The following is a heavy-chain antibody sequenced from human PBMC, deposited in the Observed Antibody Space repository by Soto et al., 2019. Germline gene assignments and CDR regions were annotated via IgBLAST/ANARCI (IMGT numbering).Heavy chain of an antibody. CDR3: ARDRLVNYMDV. Sequence: QVQLVQSGAEVKKPGASVKVSCKASGYTFTSYAMHWVRQAPGQRLEWMGWINAGNGNSKYSQKFQGRVTITRDTSASTAYMELSSLRSEDTAVYYCARDRLVNYMDVLGKGTTVTVSS. D-gene: IGHD6-13*01. CDR1: GYTFTSYA. J-gene: IGHJ6*03. V-gene: IGHV1-3*01. CDR2: INAGNGNS.